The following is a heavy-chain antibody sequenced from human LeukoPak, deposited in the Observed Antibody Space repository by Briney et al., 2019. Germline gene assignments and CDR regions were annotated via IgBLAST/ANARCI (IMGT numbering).Heavy chain of an antibody. Sequence: NPSETLSLTCAVSGGSISSSNWWSWVRQPPGKGLEWIGEIYHSGSTNYNPSLKSRVTISVDKSKNQFSLKLSSVTAADTAVYYCARGFVGGWSSTYYFDYWGQGTLVTVSS. V-gene: IGHV4-4*02. CDR3: ARGFVGGWSSTYYFDY. CDR1: GGSISSSNW. D-gene: IGHD6-19*01. J-gene: IGHJ4*02. CDR2: IYHSGST.